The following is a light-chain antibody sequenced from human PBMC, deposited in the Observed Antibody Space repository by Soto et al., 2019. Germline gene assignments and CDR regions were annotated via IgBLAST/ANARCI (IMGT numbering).Light chain of an antibody. CDR2: GAS. J-gene: IGKJ5*01. Sequence: EIVLTQSPGTLSLSPGERATLSCRASQSVFNNHIGWYQQKPGQAPRRLIFGASFRATGIPDRFSGSGSGTDFTLIINRLEPEDVAIYYCQQYGGSPRITFGQGTRLEIK. CDR3: QQYGGSPRIT. V-gene: IGKV3-20*01. CDR1: QSVFNNH.